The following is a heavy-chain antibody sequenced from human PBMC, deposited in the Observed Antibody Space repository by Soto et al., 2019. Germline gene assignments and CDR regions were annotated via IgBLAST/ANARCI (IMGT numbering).Heavy chain of an antibody. CDR3: ARGLFFIAAAGTRFDY. D-gene: IGHD6-13*01. V-gene: IGHV4-34*01. J-gene: IGHJ4*02. Sequence: XGLXKPSETLSLTCAVYGGXFSGYYWRWIXQPPGKGXEWIGEINHSGSTNYNPSLKSRVTISVDTSKNQFSLKLSSVTAADTAVYYCARGLFFIAAAGTRFDYWGQGTLVTVSS. CDR1: GGXFSGYY. CDR2: INHSGST.